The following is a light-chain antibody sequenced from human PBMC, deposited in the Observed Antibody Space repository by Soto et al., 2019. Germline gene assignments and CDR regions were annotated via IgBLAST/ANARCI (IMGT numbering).Light chain of an antibody. Sequence: EIVLTQSPATLSLSPGERATLSCRASQRVSSYLAWYQQKPGQAPRLLIYDASNRATGIPARFSGSGSGTDFTLTISSLGPEDFAFYYCQQRSNWPALTFGGGTKVEIK. CDR3: QQRSNWPALT. J-gene: IGKJ4*01. CDR1: QRVSSY. V-gene: IGKV3-11*01. CDR2: DAS.